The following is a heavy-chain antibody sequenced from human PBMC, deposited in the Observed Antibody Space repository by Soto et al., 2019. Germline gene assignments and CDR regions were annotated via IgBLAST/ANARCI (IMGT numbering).Heavy chain of an antibody. CDR1: GFTFSSYG. D-gene: IGHD4-17*01. CDR2: ISYDGSTK. V-gene: IGHV3-30*18. J-gene: IGHJ4*02. Sequence: PGGSLRLSCAASGFTFSSYGMHWVRQAPGKGLEWVAIISYDGSTKYYADSVKGRFTISRDNSKNTLYLQMNSLRAEDTAVHYCAKSWSTVTTSTYFDYWGQGTLVTVSS. CDR3: AKSWSTVTTSTYFDY.